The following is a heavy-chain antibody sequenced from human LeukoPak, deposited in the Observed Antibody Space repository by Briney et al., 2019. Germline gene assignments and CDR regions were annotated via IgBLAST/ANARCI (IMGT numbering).Heavy chain of an antibody. J-gene: IGHJ5*02. V-gene: IGHV3-74*01. CDR1: GFTFSKTR. CDR2: INSDGINT. Sequence: GGSLRLSCAAPGFTFSKTRMHWVRQAPGKGLVWVSRINSDGINTSYADSVKGRFTISRDNAKNTLNLQMNSLRAEDTAVYYCARDLGQYYDTSDNWFDPWGQGTLVTVSS. CDR3: ARDLGQYYDTSDNWFDP. D-gene: IGHD3-22*01.